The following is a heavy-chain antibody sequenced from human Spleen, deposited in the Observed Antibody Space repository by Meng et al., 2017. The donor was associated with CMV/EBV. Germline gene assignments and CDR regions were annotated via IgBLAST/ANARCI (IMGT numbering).Heavy chain of an antibody. D-gene: IGHD2-8*01. Sequence: GESLKISCAASGFTFSSYAMSWVRQAPGKGLEWVSAISASGGSTYYADSVKGRFTISRDNSKNTLYLQMSSLRAEDTAVYYCAKCVLMDYFEYWGQGTLVTVSS. J-gene: IGHJ4*02. CDR2: ISASGGST. CDR1: GFTFSSYA. CDR3: AKCVLMDYFEY. V-gene: IGHV3-23*01.